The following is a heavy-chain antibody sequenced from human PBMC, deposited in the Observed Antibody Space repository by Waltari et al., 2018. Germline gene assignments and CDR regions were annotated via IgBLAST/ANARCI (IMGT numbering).Heavy chain of an antibody. J-gene: IGHJ4*02. D-gene: IGHD2-15*01. V-gene: IGHV4-4*02. CDR2: MHDSGKV. CDR3: ARDQEYRKDTWAFDH. Sequence: QVQLQESGPGLVEPSGTLSLTCAVSGGSISSKNWWNWVRQTPGKGLEWIGEMHDSGKVRYNPSRKRRVTLSVDKSRNQFSLKLNSVTAADTAVYYCARDQEYRKDTWAFDHWGQGILVIVSS. CDR1: GGSISSKNW.